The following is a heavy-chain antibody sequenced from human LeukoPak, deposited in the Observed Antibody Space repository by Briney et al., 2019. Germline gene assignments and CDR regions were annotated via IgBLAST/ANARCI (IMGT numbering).Heavy chain of an antibody. D-gene: IGHD4-23*01. CDR1: GGTFSSYA. J-gene: IGHJ4*02. Sequence: SVKVSCKASGGTFSSYAISWVRQAPGQGLEWMGRIIPIFGIANYAQKFQGRVTITADKSTSTAYMELCSLRSEDTAVYYCARRDYGGSNDYWGQGTLVTVSS. CDR3: ARRDYGGSNDY. V-gene: IGHV1-69*04. CDR2: IIPIFGIA.